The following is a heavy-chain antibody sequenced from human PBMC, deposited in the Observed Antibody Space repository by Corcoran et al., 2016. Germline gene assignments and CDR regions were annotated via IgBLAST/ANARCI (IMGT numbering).Heavy chain of an antibody. CDR2: IKQDESEK. V-gene: IGHV3-7*03. CDR1: GFIFSSHW. D-gene: IGHD3-3*01. J-gene: IGHJ4*02. Sequence: EAQLVESGGGLVQPGGSLRLSCAASGFIFSSHWMSWVRPTPGKGLEWVANIKQDESEKYYVDSVKGRFTISRENARRSVDVQMNSLRVEDTAVYYCVRGSESRDVGNFDYWGQGTLVTVSS. CDR3: VRGSESRDVGNFDY.